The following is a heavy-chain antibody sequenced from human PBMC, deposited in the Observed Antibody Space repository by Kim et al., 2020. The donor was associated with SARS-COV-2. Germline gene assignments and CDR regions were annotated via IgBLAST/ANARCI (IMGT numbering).Heavy chain of an antibody. D-gene: IGHD6-13*01. CDR2: IYYSGST. CDR1: GGSISSSSYY. Sequence: SETLSLTCTVSGGSISSSSYYWGWIRQPPGKGLEWIGSIYYSGSTYSNPSLKSRVTISVDTSKNQFSLKLSSVTAADTAVYYCARPSAAGKFDYWGQGTLVTVSS. CDR3: ARPSAAGKFDY. J-gene: IGHJ4*02. V-gene: IGHV4-39*01.